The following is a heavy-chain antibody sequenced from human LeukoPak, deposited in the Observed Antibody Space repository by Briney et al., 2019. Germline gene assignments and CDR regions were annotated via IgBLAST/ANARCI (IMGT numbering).Heavy chain of an antibody. J-gene: IGHJ4*02. CDR2: ISYDGSNK. D-gene: IGHD6-19*01. CDR3: AKAPDSSGWDD. Sequence: PGRSLRLSCAASGFTFRSYGMHWVCQAPGKGLEWVAVISYDGSNKYYADSVKGRFTISRDNSKNTLYLQMNSLRAEDTAVYYCAKAPDSSGWDDWGQGTLVTVSS. CDR1: GFTFRSYG. V-gene: IGHV3-30*18.